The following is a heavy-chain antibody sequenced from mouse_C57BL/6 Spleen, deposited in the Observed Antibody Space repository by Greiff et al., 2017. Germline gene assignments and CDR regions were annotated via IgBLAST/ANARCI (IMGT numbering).Heavy chain of an antibody. CDR1: GYSFTGYY. D-gene: IGHD1-1*01. Sequence: EVQLQQSGPELVKPGASVKISCKASGYSFTGYYMNWVKQSPEKSLEWIGEINPSTGGTTYNQKFKAKAILTVDKSSSTAYMQLKSLTSEDSAVYYCARYYGSTYWYFDVWGTGTTVTVSS. CDR2: INPSTGGT. V-gene: IGHV1-42*01. J-gene: IGHJ1*03. CDR3: ARYYGSTYWYFDV.